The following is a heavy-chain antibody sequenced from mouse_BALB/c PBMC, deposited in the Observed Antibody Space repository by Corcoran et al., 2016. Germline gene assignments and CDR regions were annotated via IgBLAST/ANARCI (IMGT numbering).Heavy chain of an antibody. CDR1: GYTVTDYT. CDR3: ARGSSGYKVAY. J-gene: IGHJ3*01. V-gene: IGHV1-18*01. Sequence: EVLLQQSGPELVKPGASVKIPCKASGYTVTDYTMDWVKQSHGKRIEWIGDINPNNGGTIYNQKLKGKATLTVDKSYSTAYMELRSLTPEDTAVYYCARGSSGYKVAYWGQGTLVTVSS. CDR2: INPNNGGT. D-gene: IGHD3-1*01.